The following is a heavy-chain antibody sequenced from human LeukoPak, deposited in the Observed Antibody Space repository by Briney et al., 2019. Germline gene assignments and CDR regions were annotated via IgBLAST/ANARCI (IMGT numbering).Heavy chain of an antibody. D-gene: IGHD6-6*01. CDR2: IYYSGST. CDR3: ARHAPAIAARPGQSTPHGGVDY. Sequence: SETLSLTCTVSGGSITSGDYYWSWIRQPPGKGLQWIGYIYYSGSTYYNPSLKSRVTISVDTSKNQFSLKLSSVTAADTAVYYCARHAPAIAARPGQSTPHGGVDYWGQGTLVTVSS. J-gene: IGHJ4*02. CDR1: GGSITSGDYY. V-gene: IGHV4-30-4*08.